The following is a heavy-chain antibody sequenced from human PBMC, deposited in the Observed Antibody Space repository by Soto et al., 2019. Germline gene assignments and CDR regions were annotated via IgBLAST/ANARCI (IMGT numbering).Heavy chain of an antibody. J-gene: IGHJ6*02. V-gene: IGHV1-69*13. Sequence: SVKVSCKASGGTFRNYGIGWVRRAPGQGLEWMGGIIPVFGTTNYAQKFQGRVTITADESTSTAYIEVSSLRSEDTAMFYCGRYCSGGSCHTLDYYGMDVWGQGTTVTVSS. D-gene: IGHD2-15*01. CDR1: GGTFRNYG. CDR2: IIPVFGTT. CDR3: GRYCSGGSCHTLDYYGMDV.